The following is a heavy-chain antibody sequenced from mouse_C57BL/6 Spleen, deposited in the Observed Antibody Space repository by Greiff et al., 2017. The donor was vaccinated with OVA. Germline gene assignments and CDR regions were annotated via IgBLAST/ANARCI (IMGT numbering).Heavy chain of an antibody. D-gene: IGHD1-1*01. CDR1: GYTFTSYW. J-gene: IGHJ2*01. V-gene: IGHV1-69*01. Sequence: QVQLQQPGAELVMPGASVKLSCKASGYTFTSYWMHWVKQRPGQGLEWIGEIDPSDSYTNYNQKFKGKSTLTVDKSSSTAYMQLSSLTSEDSAVYDCARSRYGSSLDYWGQGTTLTVSS. CDR2: IDPSDSYT. CDR3: ARSRYGSSLDY.